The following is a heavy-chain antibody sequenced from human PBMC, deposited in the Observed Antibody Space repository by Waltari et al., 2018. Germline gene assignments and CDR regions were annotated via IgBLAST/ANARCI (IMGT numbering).Heavy chain of an antibody. Sequence: QMQLQQWGAGLLKPSETLSLTCAVSGESFIGYYWNWIRQPPGRGLGGIGEIHHSGSINYNPSLGSRITISQDMSKNQFSLKLTSVTAADSAVYYCVRGKMYSRPYFDYWGQGTLVTVSS. CDR1: GESFIGYY. CDR2: IHHSGSI. J-gene: IGHJ4*02. D-gene: IGHD6-13*01. V-gene: IGHV4-34*01. CDR3: VRGKMYSRPYFDY.